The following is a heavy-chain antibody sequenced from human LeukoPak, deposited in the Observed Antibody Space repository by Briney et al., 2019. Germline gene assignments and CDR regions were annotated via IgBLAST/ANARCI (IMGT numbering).Heavy chain of an antibody. J-gene: IGHJ4*02. CDR2: IKQDESEK. V-gene: IGHV3-7*01. Sequence: PGGSLRLSCAASGFTFSSYWMSWVRQAPGKGLEWVANIKQDESEKYYVDSVKGRFTISRDNAKNSLYLQMNSLRAEDTAVYYCAREGYSYLVYYFDYWGQGTLVTVSS. CDR3: AREGYSYLVYYFDY. CDR1: GFTFSSYW. D-gene: IGHD5-18*01.